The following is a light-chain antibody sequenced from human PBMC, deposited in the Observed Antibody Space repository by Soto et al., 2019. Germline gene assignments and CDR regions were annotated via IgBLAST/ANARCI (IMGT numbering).Light chain of an antibody. CDR2: GAS. CDR3: LQDNSYPLT. V-gene: IGKV3-15*01. CDR1: QNILSN. Sequence: EIVMTQSPATLSVSPVERATLSCRASQNILSNLAWYQQKPGQAPRLLIYGASTRATGIPARFSGSGSGTEFTLTISSLQSEDFATYYCLQDNSYPLTFGGGTKVDIK. J-gene: IGKJ4*01.